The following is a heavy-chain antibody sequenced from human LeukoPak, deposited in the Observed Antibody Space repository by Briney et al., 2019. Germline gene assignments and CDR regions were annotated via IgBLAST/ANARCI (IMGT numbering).Heavy chain of an antibody. D-gene: IGHD3-22*01. V-gene: IGHV3-7*01. CDR2: IKQDGSEK. Sequence: GGSLRLSCAASGFTFSSYWMSWVRQAPGKGLEWVANIKQDGSEKYYVDSVKGRFTISRDNAKNSLYLQMNSLRAEDTAVYYCARGKDYYDSSGYYSYYFDYWGQGTLVTVSS. CDR1: GFTFSSYW. J-gene: IGHJ4*02. CDR3: ARGKDYYDSSGYYSYYFDY.